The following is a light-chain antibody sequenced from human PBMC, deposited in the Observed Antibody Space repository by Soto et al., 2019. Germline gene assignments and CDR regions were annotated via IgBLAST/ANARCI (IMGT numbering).Light chain of an antibody. Sequence: DIQMTQSPSTLSASVGDRVTITCRASQTINNWLAWYQQKPGKAPKLLIYKASSLESGVPSRFSGSGSGTECTLTISSLQPDDFATYYCQQYNNYLRTFGQGTKVEIK. J-gene: IGKJ1*01. V-gene: IGKV1-5*03. CDR1: QTINNW. CDR2: KAS. CDR3: QQYNNYLRT.